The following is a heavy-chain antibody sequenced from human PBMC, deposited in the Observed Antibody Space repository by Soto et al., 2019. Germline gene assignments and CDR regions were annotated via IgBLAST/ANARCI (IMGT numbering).Heavy chain of an antibody. CDR3: ARRERGEKWELLHSFAY. V-gene: IGHV1-18*01. Sequence: QVQLVQSGAEVKKPGASVKVSCKASGYTFTSYGISWVRQAPGQGLEWMGWISAYNGNTNYAQKLQGRVTMTTDTSTSTGYMELRSLRSDDTAVYYCARRERGEKWELLHSFAYWGQGALVTVSS. CDR2: ISAYNGNT. CDR1: GYTFTSYG. D-gene: IGHD1-26*01. J-gene: IGHJ4*02.